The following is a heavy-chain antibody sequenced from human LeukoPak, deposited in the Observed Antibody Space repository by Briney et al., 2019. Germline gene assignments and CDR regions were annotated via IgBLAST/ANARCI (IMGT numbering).Heavy chain of an antibody. CDR1: GFTFDDYG. D-gene: IGHD1-26*01. CDR3: ARLRVVWDLDDAFDI. J-gene: IGHJ3*02. Sequence: PGGSLRLSCAASGFTFDDYGMTWVRQAPGKGLEWVSGINWTGGSTAYADSVKGRFTISRDNAKNSLYLQMNSLRAEDMALYYCARLRVVWDLDDAFDIWGQGTMVIVSS. V-gene: IGHV3-20*04. CDR2: INWTGGST.